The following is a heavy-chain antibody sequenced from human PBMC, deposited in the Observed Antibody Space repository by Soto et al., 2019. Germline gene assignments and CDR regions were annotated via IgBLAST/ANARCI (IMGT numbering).Heavy chain of an antibody. V-gene: IGHV3-23*01. Sequence: LRLSCAASGFTFSSSAMSWVRQAPGRGLEWFSTISGSGGTPYYADSVKGRFTISRDNSKNTLYLVLNSLRAEDTAVYYCAMGLAAAGPLDYWGQGTLVTVSS. CDR1: GFTFSSSA. J-gene: IGHJ4*02. D-gene: IGHD6-13*01. CDR2: ISGSGGTP. CDR3: AMGLAAAGPLDY.